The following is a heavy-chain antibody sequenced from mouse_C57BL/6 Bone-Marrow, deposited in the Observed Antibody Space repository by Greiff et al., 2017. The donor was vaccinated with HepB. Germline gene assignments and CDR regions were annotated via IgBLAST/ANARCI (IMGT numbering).Heavy chain of an antibody. D-gene: IGHD2-4*01. CDR3: ARGVLRQFAY. J-gene: IGHJ3*01. V-gene: IGHV3-6*01. CDR2: ISYDGSN. Sequence: EVQLQQSGPGLVKPSQSLSLTCSVTGYSITSGYYWNWIRQFPGNKLEWMGYISYDGSNNYNPSLKNRISITRDTSKNQFFLKLNSVTTEDTATYYCARGVLRQFAYWGQGTLVTVSA. CDR1: GYSITSGYY.